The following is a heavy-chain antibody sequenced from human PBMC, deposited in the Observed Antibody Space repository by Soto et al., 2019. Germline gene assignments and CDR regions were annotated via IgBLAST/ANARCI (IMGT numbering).Heavy chain of an antibody. CDR3: ARRDTSGFLRYFDN. CDR1: GGTLSSFINYP. CDR2: IVPNVGTV. D-gene: IGHD3-3*01. Sequence: QMQLVQSGAEVKKPGSSVKVSCKASGGTLSSFINYPINWVRQAPGQGHGWMGGIVPNVGTVNYAQKFQGRVTITADKSTGTAYMEVSSLRSEDTALYYCARRDTSGFLRYFDNWGQGTLVTVSS. V-gene: IGHV1-69*06. J-gene: IGHJ4*02.